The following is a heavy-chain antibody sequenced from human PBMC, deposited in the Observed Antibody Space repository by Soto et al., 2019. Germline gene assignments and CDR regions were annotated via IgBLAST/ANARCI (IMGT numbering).Heavy chain of an antibody. Sequence: GGSLRLSCAASGFTFSSYAMSWVRQAPGKGLEWVSGISATGGTTYYADSVKGRFTISRDNSKNTLYLQMNSLRAEDTALYYCATDRALGATLGAIDFWGQGTLVTVSS. J-gene: IGHJ4*02. D-gene: IGHD1-26*01. CDR1: GFTFSSYA. CDR2: ISATGGTT. CDR3: ATDRALGATLGAIDF. V-gene: IGHV3-23*01.